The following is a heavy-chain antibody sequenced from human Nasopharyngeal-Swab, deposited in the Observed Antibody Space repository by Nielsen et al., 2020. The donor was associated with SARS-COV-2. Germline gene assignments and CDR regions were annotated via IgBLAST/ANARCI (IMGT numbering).Heavy chain of an antibody. Sequence: SVQVSCQASVYTFTGYYIHWVRQAPAQGLAWMGWIHPNNGVTSYGENFQGRVTITSDTSTSTVYMELSSLRSEDTAVYYCARSLNIVVVVAAKDYYYYGMDVWGQGTTVTVSS. CDR3: ARSLNIVVVVAAKDYYYYGMDV. D-gene: IGHD2-15*01. V-gene: IGHV1-2*02. CDR2: IHPNNGVT. CDR1: VYTFTGYY. J-gene: IGHJ6*02.